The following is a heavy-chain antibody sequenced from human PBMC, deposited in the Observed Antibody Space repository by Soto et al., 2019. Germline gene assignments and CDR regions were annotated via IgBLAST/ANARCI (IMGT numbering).Heavy chain of an antibody. Sequence: QVQLQESGPGLVKPSETPSLTCTVSGGSVSSGSYYWTWIRQPPGKGLEWIGCLYNSGSTNYNPALKSRATRSVDTSKNQFSLRMSSVTAADTAVYYCARDTGYSYGYFDYWGQGTLVTVSS. J-gene: IGHJ4*02. D-gene: IGHD5-18*01. V-gene: IGHV4-61*01. CDR2: LYNSGST. CDR1: GGSVSSGSYY. CDR3: ARDTGYSYGYFDY.